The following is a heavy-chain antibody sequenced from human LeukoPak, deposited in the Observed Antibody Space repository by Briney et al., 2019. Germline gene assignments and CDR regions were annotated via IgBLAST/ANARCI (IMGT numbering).Heavy chain of an antibody. D-gene: IGHD2-2*01. CDR2: INHSGST. CDR3: ARIKGVVVPAAIVFDL. CDR1: GGSFSGYY. Sequence: SETLSLTCAVYGGSFSGYYWSWVRQPPGKGLEWIGEINHSGSTNYNPSLKCRVTISVDTSKNQFSLKLSSVTAADTAVYYCARIKGVVVPAAIVFDLWGRGTLVTVSS. J-gene: IGHJ2*01. V-gene: IGHV4-34*01.